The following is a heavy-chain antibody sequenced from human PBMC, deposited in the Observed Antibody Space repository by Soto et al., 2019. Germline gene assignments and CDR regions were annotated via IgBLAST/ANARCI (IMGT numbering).Heavy chain of an antibody. J-gene: IGHJ4*02. CDR2: IYSGGST. CDR1: GFTVSSNY. CDR3: ATAKLLLPWLFDY. Sequence: GGSLKLSCAASGFTVSSNYMSWVRQAPGKGLEWVSVIYSGGSTYYADSVKGRFIISRDDCKNTLFLQMNSLRAEDTAVYYCATAKLLLPWLFDYWGQGTLVTVSS. D-gene: IGHD2-15*01. V-gene: IGHV3-66*01.